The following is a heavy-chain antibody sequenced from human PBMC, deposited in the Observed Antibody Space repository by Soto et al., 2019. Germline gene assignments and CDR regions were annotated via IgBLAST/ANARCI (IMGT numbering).Heavy chain of an antibody. D-gene: IGHD1-26*01. CDR2: TYYRGSI. V-gene: IGHV4-59*01. CDR3: ARGRVGAITLDF. Sequence: SETLSLTCTVSGGSIIHNYWAWIRQSPGKGLELIGSTYYRGSINYSPSLQSRATMSVDASKNRLSLKLSSVTTADTALYFCARGRVGAITLDFWGQGIKVTVSS. J-gene: IGHJ4*02. CDR1: GGSIIHNY.